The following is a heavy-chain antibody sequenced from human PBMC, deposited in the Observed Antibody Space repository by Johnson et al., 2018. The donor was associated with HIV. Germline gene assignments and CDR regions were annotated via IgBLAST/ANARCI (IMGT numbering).Heavy chain of an antibody. D-gene: IGHD6-6*01. V-gene: IGHV3-20*04. CDR2: IDWNGGST. CDR1: GFIFHNYG. Sequence: VQVVESEGGVVRPGGSLKLSCAASGFIFHNYGMAWVRQAPGMGLEWVSGIDWNGGSTFYADSVKGRFTISRDNAKNSVYLQMNSLRAEDTALYYCAKFHIVARLSGAFDIWGHGTMVTVSS. CDR3: AKFHIVARLSGAFDI. J-gene: IGHJ3*02.